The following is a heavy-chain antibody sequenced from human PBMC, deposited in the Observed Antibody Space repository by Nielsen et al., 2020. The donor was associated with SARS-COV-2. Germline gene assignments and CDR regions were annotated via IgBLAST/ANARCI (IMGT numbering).Heavy chain of an antibody. Sequence: SATLSLTCAVYGGSFSGYYWSWIRQPPGQGLEWMGEINHSGSTNYNPSLKSRVTILVDTSKNQFSLKLSSVTAADTAVYYCAKRAPWYYGSGKYFDYWGQGTLVTVSS. CDR1: GGSFSGYY. J-gene: IGHJ4*02. CDR2: INHSGST. D-gene: IGHD3-10*01. V-gene: IGHV4-34*01. CDR3: AKRAPWYYGSGKYFDY.